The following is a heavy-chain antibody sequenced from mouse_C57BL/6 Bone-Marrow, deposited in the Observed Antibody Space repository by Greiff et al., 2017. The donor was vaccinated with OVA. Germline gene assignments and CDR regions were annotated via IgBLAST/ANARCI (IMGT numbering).Heavy chain of an antibody. CDR3: ASDINYGAWFSY. CDR1: GYTFTSYW. D-gene: IGHD2-5*01. CDR2: IDPSDSYT. J-gene: IGHJ3*01. V-gene: IGHV1-69*01. Sequence: QVQLQQPGAELVMPGASVKLSCKASGYTFTSYWMHWVKQRPGQGLEWIGEIDPSDSYTNYNQKFKGKSTLTVAKSSSTAYMQLSSLTSEDSAVYYCASDINYGAWFSYCGQGTLATLSA.